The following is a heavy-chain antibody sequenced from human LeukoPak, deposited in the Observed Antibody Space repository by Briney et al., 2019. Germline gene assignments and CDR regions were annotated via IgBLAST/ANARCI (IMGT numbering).Heavy chain of an antibody. D-gene: IGHD3-3*01. CDR1: GYTFTSYY. J-gene: IGHJ4*02. V-gene: IGHV1-46*01. CDR3: ARDTIFGVVITAGIDY. CDR2: INPSGGST. Sequence: GASVKVSCKASGYTFTSYYMHRVRQAPGQGLEWMGIINPSGGSTSYAQKFQGRVTMTRDTSTSTVYMELSSLRSEDTAVYYCARDTIFGVVITAGIDYWGQGTLVTVSS.